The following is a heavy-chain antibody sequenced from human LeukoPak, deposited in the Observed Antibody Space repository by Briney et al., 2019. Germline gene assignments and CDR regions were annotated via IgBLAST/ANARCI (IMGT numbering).Heavy chain of an antibody. CDR1: GFTFSSYW. CDR3: AREQWLDY. CDR2: ISYDGSNK. J-gene: IGHJ4*02. V-gene: IGHV3-30*14. Sequence: GGSLRLSCAASGFTFSSYWMTWVRQAPGKGLEWVAVISYDGSNKYYADSVKGRFTISRDNSKNTLYLQMNSLRAEDTAVYYCAREQWLDYWGQGTLVTVSS. D-gene: IGHD6-19*01.